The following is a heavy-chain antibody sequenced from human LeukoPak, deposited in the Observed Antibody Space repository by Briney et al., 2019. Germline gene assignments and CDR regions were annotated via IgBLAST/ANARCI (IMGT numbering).Heavy chain of an antibody. V-gene: IGHV3-66*02. CDR2: IYSGGST. J-gene: IGHJ4*02. D-gene: IGHD6-13*01. CDR3: ARVHGLTAAAGPRDY. Sequence: GGSLRLSCAASGFTVSSHYMIWVRQAPGKGLEWVSVIYSGGSTYYADSVKGRFTISRDNSKNTRYLQMNSLRAEDTAVYYCARVHGLTAAAGPRDYWGQGTLVTVSS. CDR1: GFTVSSHY.